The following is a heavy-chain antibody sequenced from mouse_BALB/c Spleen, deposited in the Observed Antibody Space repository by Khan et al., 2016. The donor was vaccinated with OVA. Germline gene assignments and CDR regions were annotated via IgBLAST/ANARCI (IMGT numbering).Heavy chain of an antibody. CDR3: ASHLTGSFAY. CDR2: INSDGYYT. Sequence: EVELVESGGELVRPGGSLKLSCAASGFTFSAYGMSWVRQSPDKRLEWVATINSDGYYTYSPDSLKGRFIISRDNAKNTLYLQMRSLKSEDTAMYYCASHLTGSFAYWGQGTLVTVSA. D-gene: IGHD4-1*01. V-gene: IGHV5-6*01. J-gene: IGHJ3*01. CDR1: GFTFSAYG.